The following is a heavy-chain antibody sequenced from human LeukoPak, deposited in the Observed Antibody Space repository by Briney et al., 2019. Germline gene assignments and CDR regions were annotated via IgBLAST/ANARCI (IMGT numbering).Heavy chain of an antibody. V-gene: IGHV3-23*01. CDR1: GFTFSNYV. D-gene: IGHD3-9*01. CDR3: AKDQRSILTGYNLDY. Sequence: GGSLRLSCAASGFTFSNYVMSWVRQAPGKGLEWVSALSGSGDYTYYADSVKGRFTISRDNSKNTLYLQMNSLRAEDTAVYYCAKDQRSILTGYNLDYWGQGTLVAVSS. CDR2: LSGSGDYT. J-gene: IGHJ4*02.